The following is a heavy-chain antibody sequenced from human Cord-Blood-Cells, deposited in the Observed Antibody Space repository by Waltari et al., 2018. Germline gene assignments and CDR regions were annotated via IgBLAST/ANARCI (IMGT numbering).Heavy chain of an antibody. CDR1: GGSISSSSYY. J-gene: IGHJ4*02. CDR3: ARLHTNDFWSGYYFDY. Sequence: QLQLQESGPGLVKPSETLSLTCTVHGGSISSSSYYWGWTRQPPGQVLEWIGSIYYSGSTHYNPSLKSRVTISVDTSKNQFSLKLVSVTAADTAVYYCARLHTNDFWSGYYFDYWGQGTLVTVSS. CDR2: IYYSGST. V-gene: IGHV4-39*01. D-gene: IGHD3-3*01.